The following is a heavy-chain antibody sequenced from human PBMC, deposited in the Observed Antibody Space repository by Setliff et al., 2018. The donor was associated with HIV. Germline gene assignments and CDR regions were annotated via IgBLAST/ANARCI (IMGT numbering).Heavy chain of an antibody. J-gene: IGHJ4*02. CDR3: VSGPLSGYGYYFDY. CDR1: GVSIRSDVYY. CDR2: IYTSGST. D-gene: IGHD3-3*01. Sequence: PSETLSLTCTVSGVSIRSDVYYWSWIRQPAGKGLEWIGHIYTSGSTNYNPSLKSRVTMSVDTSKNQFSLKLRSVTAADTAVYYCVSGPLSGYGYYFDYWGQGALVTVSS. V-gene: IGHV4-61*09.